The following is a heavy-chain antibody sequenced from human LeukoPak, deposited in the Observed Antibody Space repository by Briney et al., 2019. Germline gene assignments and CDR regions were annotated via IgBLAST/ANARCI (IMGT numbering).Heavy chain of an antibody. J-gene: IGHJ5*02. CDR3: AHRPLSRGSLNWFDP. Sequence: NESGPTLVNPTQTLTLTCTFSGFSLSTSGVGVGWIRQPPGEALEWLALIYWDDDKRYSPSLKSRLTITKDTSKNQVVLTITNMDPVDTATYYCAHRPLSRGSLNWFDPWGQGTLVTVSS. CDR2: IYWDDDK. CDR1: GFSLSTSGVG. D-gene: IGHD2-15*01. V-gene: IGHV2-5*02.